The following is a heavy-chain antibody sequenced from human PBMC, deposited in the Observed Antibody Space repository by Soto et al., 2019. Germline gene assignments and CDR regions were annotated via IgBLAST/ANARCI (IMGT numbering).Heavy chain of an antibody. V-gene: IGHV3-30*04. CDR3: GRDPRITIFGVSDI. CDR1: GFTFTSYP. CDR2: ISYDGSIR. D-gene: IGHD3-3*01. J-gene: IGHJ3*02. Sequence: GGSLRLSCAASGFTFTSYPMHWVRQAPGKGLEWVAVISYDGSIRYYADYVKGRFTISRDNAKNTLYLKMNSLTAEDSVMYYCGRDPRITIFGVSDIWGQGTMVTVSS.